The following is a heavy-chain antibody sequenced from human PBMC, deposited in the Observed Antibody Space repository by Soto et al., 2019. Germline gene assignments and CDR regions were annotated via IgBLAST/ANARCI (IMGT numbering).Heavy chain of an antibody. CDR1: GGSISNYY. CDR2: IYYSGST. V-gene: IGHV4-59*12. J-gene: IGHJ4*02. CDR3: ARDKITGLFDY. D-gene: IGHD2-8*02. Sequence: TSETLSLTCTVSGGSISNYYWSWIRQPPGKELEWIGYIYYSGSTNYNPSLKSRVTISVDTSKNQFSLKLTSVTAADTAVYYCARDKITGLFDYWGQGTLVTVSS.